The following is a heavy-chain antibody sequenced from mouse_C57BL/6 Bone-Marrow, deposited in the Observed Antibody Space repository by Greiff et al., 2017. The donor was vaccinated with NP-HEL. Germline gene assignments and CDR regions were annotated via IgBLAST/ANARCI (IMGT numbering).Heavy chain of an antibody. CDR3: AREGGYYPPYAMDY. Sequence: EVHLVESGGGLVKPGGSLKLSCAASGFTFSSYAMSWVRQTPEKRLEWVATISDGGSYTYYPDNVKGRFTISRDNAKNNLYLQMSHLKSEDTAMYYCAREGGYYPPYAMDYWGQGTSVTVSS. D-gene: IGHD2-3*01. V-gene: IGHV5-4*01. CDR2: ISDGGSYT. J-gene: IGHJ4*01. CDR1: GFTFSSYA.